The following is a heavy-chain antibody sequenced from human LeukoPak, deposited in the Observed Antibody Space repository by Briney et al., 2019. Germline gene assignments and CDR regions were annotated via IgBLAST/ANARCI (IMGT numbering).Heavy chain of an antibody. Sequence: GGSLRLSCAASGFTVSSYWMSWVRQAPGKGLEWVANIKQDGSEKYYVDSVKGRFTISRDNAKNSLYLQMNSLRAEDTAVYYCARRGSYCFDYWGQGTLVTVSS. J-gene: IGHJ4*02. CDR3: ARRGSYCFDY. CDR1: GFTVSSYW. V-gene: IGHV3-7*03. CDR2: IKQDGSEK. D-gene: IGHD1-26*01.